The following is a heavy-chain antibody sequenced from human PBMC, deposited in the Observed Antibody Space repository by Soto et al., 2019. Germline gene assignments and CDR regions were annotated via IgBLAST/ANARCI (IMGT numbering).Heavy chain of an antibody. CDR1: GGTFSSSA. J-gene: IGHJ6*02. Sequence: QVQLVQSGAEVKKPGSSVKVSCKASGGTFSSSAINWVRQAPGQGLEWVGGIIPKFGSAVYAQKFRDRVTIAADKSTSTAYMELTRLRSDDTAVYYWARGHGVTGYVLSYDSMDVWGQGTTVTVSS. CDR3: ARGHGVTGYVLSYDSMDV. D-gene: IGHD3-9*01. V-gene: IGHV1-69*06. CDR2: IIPKFGSA.